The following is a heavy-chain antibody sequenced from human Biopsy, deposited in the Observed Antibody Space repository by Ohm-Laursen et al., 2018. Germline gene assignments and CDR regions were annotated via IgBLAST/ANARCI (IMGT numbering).Heavy chain of an antibody. D-gene: IGHD5-24*01. V-gene: IGHV1-46*01. CDR2: INPSGGDT. J-gene: IGHJ4*02. Sequence: GASVKVSCTASGYTFTNSYMHWVRQPPGQGLEWMGIINPSGGDTTYAQNFQGRLIMTRDTSKSTVYMELSRLTSEDTAVYSCARTDDFNFDFDYWGQGTLVTVSS. CDR3: ARTDDFNFDFDY. CDR1: GYTFTNSY.